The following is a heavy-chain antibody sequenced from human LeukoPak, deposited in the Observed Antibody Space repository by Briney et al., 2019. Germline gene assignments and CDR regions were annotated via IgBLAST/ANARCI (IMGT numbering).Heavy chain of an antibody. CDR1: GFTVSSNY. D-gene: IGHD4-23*01. CDR3: ARGGNRDYYYGMDV. Sequence: GGSLRLSCAASGFTVSSNYMSWVRQAPGKGLEWVSSISSAGHFIYYADSVKGRFTISRDNVKKLLFLQMNSLRAADTGVYFCARGGNRDYYYGMDVWGQGTTVTVSS. V-gene: IGHV3-21*01. CDR2: ISSAGHFI. J-gene: IGHJ6*02.